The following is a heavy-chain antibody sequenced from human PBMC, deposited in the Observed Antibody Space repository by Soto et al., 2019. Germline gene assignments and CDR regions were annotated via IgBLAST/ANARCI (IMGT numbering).Heavy chain of an antibody. CDR2: IWYDGSNK. CDR1: GFTFSSYG. CDR3: ARDDREAGTTYNWFDP. D-gene: IGHD1-7*01. V-gene: IGHV3-33*01. J-gene: IGHJ5*02. Sequence: GGSLRLSCAASGFTFSSYGMHWVRQAPGKGLEWVAVIWYDGSNKYYADSVKGRSTISRDNSKNTLYLQMNSLRAEDTAVYYCARDDREAGTTYNWFDPWGQGTLVTVSS.